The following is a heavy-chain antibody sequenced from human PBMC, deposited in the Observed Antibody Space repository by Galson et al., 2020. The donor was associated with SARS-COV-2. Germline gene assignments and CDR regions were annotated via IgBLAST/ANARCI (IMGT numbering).Heavy chain of an antibody. J-gene: IGHJ5*02. CDR2: IYDSGTT. CDR1: GGSISSYS. CDR3: ARGRGTGGSSNNWFDP. V-gene: IGHV4-59*01. D-gene: IGHD2-15*01. Sequence: SETLSLTCTVSGGSISSYSWTWIRQPPGRGLEWIGNIYDSGTTNYNPSLKSRVTMSVDTSKNQFSLDLRSVTAADTAVYYCARGRGTGGSSNNWFDPWVKGTLVTVAS.